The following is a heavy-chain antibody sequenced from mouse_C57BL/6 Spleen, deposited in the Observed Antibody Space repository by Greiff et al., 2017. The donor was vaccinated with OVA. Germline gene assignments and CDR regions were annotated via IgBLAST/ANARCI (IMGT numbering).Heavy chain of an antibody. D-gene: IGHD1-1*01. V-gene: IGHV5-4*03. J-gene: IGHJ4*01. CDR2: ISDGGSYT. Sequence: EVMLVESGGGLVKPGGSLKLSCAASGFTFSSYAMSWVRQTPEKRLEWVATISDGGSYTYYPDNVKGRFTISRDNAKNNLYLQMSHLKSEDTAMYYCARGPYYGSSYNYAMDYWGQGTSVTVSS. CDR3: ARGPYYGSSYNYAMDY. CDR1: GFTFSSYA.